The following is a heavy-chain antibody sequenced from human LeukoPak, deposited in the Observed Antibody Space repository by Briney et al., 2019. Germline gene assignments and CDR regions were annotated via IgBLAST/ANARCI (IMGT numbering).Heavy chain of an antibody. D-gene: IGHD6-13*01. CDR3: ARDPTLAAAAAYYYYGMDV. Sequence: ASVKVSCKASGYTFTSYDINWVRQATGQGLEWMGWMNPNSGNTGYAQKFQGRVTMTRNTSISTAYMELSSLRSEDTAVYYCARDPTLAAAAAYYYYGMDVWGQGTTVTVSS. CDR2: MNPNSGNT. CDR1: GYTFTSYD. J-gene: IGHJ6*02. V-gene: IGHV1-8*01.